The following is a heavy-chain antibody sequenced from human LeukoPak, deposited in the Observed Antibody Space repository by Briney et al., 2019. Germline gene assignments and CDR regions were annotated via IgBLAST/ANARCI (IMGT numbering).Heavy chain of an antibody. Sequence: ASVKVSCKASGYTFTGYYMHWVRQAPGQGLEWMGWINPNSGGTNYAQKFQGRVTITRNTSISTAYMELSSLRSEDTAVYYCARGYYMDVWGKGTTVTVSS. CDR2: INPNSGGT. CDR3: ARGYYMDV. CDR1: GYTFTGYY. J-gene: IGHJ6*03. V-gene: IGHV1-2*02.